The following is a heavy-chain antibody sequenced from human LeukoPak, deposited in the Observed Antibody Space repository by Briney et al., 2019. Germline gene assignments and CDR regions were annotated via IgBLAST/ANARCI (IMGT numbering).Heavy chain of an antibody. V-gene: IGHV3-23*01. D-gene: IGHD3-3*01. CDR3: AKVNDFWGGPLIN. Sequence: PGGSLRLSCAASGFTFSSYAMSWVRQAPGKGLEWVSGVSGSGGSTYYADSVKGRFTISRDNSKNTVYLQMNSLRAEDTAVYFCAKVNDFWGGPLINWGQGTLVTVSS. CDR1: GFTFSSYA. J-gene: IGHJ4*02. CDR2: VSGSGGST.